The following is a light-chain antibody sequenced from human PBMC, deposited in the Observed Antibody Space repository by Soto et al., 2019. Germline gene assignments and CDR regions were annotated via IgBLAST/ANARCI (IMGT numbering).Light chain of an antibody. Sequence: EIVLTQSPATLSLSPGERATLSCRASQSVSSNLAWYQQKPGQAPRLLIYDASNRATGIPARFSGSGSGTDFPLTISSLEPEDFAVYYCQRGDTFGQGTRLDIK. J-gene: IGKJ5*01. CDR1: QSVSSN. CDR3: QRGDT. V-gene: IGKV3-11*01. CDR2: DAS.